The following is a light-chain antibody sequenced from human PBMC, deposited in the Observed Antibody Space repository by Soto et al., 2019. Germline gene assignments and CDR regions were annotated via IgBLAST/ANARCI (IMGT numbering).Light chain of an antibody. CDR1: MRDVGAYNL. Sequence: QSVLTQPASVSGSAGQSITISCSGTMRDVGAYNLVSWYQQHPGTAPKLIIYEVRNRPSGISSRFSGSWSGNKASLTISGLQPEDEGDYYCSAYTARRNLVFGGGTKVTVL. CDR3: SAYTARRNLV. J-gene: IGLJ3*02. V-gene: IGLV2-14*01. CDR2: EVR.